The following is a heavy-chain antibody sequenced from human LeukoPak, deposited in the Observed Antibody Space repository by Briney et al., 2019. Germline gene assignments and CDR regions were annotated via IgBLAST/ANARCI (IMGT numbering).Heavy chain of an antibody. D-gene: IGHD3-22*01. CDR3: AKDSNYYDSSGYYYGAFDI. Sequence: GGPLRLSCAASGFTFSSYAMSWVRQAPGKGLEWVSAISGSGGSTYYADSVKGRFTISRDNSKNTLYLQMNSLRAEDTAIYYCAKDSNYYDSSGYYYGAFDIWGQGTMVTVSS. CDR1: GFTFSSYA. V-gene: IGHV3-23*01. J-gene: IGHJ3*02. CDR2: ISGSGGST.